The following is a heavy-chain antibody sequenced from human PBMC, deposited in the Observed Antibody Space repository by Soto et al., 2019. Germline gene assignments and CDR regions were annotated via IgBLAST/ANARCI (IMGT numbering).Heavy chain of an antibody. Sequence: VQLVESGGGLVQPGGSLRLSCAASGFTFSSYELNWVRQAPGRGLEWVSYITSSGSTIYYADSVKGRFTISRDNAKNSLYLQMNSLRAEDTAVYYCAREAPDAFDYWGQGTLVTVSS. CDR1: GFTFSSYE. CDR3: AREAPDAFDY. D-gene: IGHD6-6*01. CDR2: ITSSGSTI. J-gene: IGHJ4*02. V-gene: IGHV3-48*03.